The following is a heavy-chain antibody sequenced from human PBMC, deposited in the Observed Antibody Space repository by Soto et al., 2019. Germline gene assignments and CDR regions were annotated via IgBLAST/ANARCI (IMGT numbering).Heavy chain of an antibody. CDR3: ARDRGGTGSRGGMDV. J-gene: IGHJ6*02. CDR1: GGSISSGGYY. V-gene: IGHV4-31*03. Sequence: QVQLQESGPGLVKPSQTLSLTCTVSGGSISSGGYYWSWIRQHPGKGLEWIGYIYYSGSTYYNPSLKSRVTISVATSKNQFSLKLSSVTAADTAVYYCARDRGGTGSRGGMDVWGQGTTVTVSS. CDR2: IYYSGST. D-gene: IGHD1-1*01.